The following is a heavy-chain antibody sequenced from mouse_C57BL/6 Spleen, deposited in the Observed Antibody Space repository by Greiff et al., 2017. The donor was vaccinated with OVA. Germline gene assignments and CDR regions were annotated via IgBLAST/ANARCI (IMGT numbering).Heavy chain of an antibody. V-gene: IGHV1-52*01. CDR2: IDPSDSET. CDR3: ARGNFPWYFDV. Sequence: VQLQQPGAELVRPGSSVKLSCKASGYTFTSYWMHWVKQRPRQGLEWIGNIDPSDSETNYNQKFKDKATLTGDKSSSTAYMQLSSLTSEDSAVDYCARGNFPWYFDVWGTGTTVTVSS. J-gene: IGHJ1*03. CDR1: GYTFTSYW.